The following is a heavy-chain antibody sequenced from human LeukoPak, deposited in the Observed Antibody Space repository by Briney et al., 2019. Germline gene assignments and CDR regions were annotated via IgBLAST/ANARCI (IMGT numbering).Heavy chain of an antibody. D-gene: IGHD3-22*01. CDR1: GGSISSYY. J-gene: IGHJ6*03. Sequence: SETLSLTCTVSGGSISSYYWGWIRQPPGKGLEWIGSIYHSGSTYYNPSLKSRVTISVDTSKNQFSLKLSSVTAADTAVYYCARDAYYYDSSGYYRPDDYYYYMDVWGKGTTVTISS. CDR3: ARDAYYYDSSGYYRPDDYYYYMDV. V-gene: IGHV4-38-2*02. CDR2: IYHSGST.